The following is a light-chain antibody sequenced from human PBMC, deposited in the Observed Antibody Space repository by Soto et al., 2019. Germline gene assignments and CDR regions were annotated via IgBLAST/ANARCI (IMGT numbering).Light chain of an antibody. Sequence: EIVLTQSPGTLSLSPEERATLSCRASQTVIRNYLAWHQQKPGQTPRLLVYGASSRATGIPDRFSGSVSGTDFPLTISRLEPEEFAVYYGQQHGGSPITFGQATRLEI. CDR1: QTVIRNY. J-gene: IGKJ5*01. CDR3: QQHGGSPIT. V-gene: IGKV3-20*01. CDR2: GAS.